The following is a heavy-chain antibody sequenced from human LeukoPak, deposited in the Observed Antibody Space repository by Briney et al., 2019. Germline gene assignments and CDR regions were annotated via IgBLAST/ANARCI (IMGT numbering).Heavy chain of an antibody. V-gene: IGHV1-46*01. Sequence: GASVKVSCKASGYTFTSYYMHWVRQAPGQGLEWMGIINPSGGSTSYAQKFQGRVTMTRDTSTSTVYMELSSLRSEDTAVYYCARAHTPHYYSSGSQTFDYWGQGTLVTVSS. CDR1: GYTFTSYY. D-gene: IGHD6-19*01. CDR2: INPSGGST. J-gene: IGHJ4*02. CDR3: ARAHTPHYYSSGSQTFDY.